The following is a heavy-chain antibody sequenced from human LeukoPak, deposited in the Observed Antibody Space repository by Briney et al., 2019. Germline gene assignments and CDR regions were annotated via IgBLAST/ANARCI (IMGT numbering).Heavy chain of an antibody. CDR2: IYTSGST. J-gene: IGHJ5*02. CDR1: GGSISSYY. D-gene: IGHD1-26*01. V-gene: IGHV4-4*07. CDR3: ARHFTESGSYYEPFDP. Sequence: SETLSLTCTVSGGSISSYYWSWIRQPAGKGLEWIGRIYTSGSTNYNPSLKSRVTMSVDTSKNQFSLKLSSVTAADTAVYYCARHFTESGSYYEPFDPWGQGTLVTVSS.